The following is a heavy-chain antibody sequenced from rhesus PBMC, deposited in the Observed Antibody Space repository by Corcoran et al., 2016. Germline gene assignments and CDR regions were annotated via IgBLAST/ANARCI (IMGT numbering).Heavy chain of an antibody. CDR3: ARGVTTVAATYWYFDI. V-gene: IGHV4S7*01. D-gene: IGHD4-29*01. Sequence: QVQLQESGPGLLKPSDTLSLTCAVSGGSISGGYGWGWIRQPPGKGLEWIGSLYSTNATPYYTPSIKSRFTISTDTSKIQFSLKLSSVTAADTAVYYCARGVTTVAATYWYFDIWGPGTPITISS. CDR1: GGSISGGYG. CDR2: LYSTNATP. J-gene: IGHJ2*01.